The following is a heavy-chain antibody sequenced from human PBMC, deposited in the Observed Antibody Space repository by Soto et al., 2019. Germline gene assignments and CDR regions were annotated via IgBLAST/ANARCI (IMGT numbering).Heavy chain of an antibody. J-gene: IGHJ4*02. CDR1: GGSFSGYY. D-gene: IGHD2-8*02. CDR2: INHSGST. CDR3: ARDKITGAVAY. Sequence: QVQLQQWGAGLLKPSETLSLTCAVYGGSFSGYYWTWIRQPPGTGLEWIGEINHSGSTNYNPTLKSRVTISVDTSKNQCSLQLTSVTAADTAVYYCARDKITGAVAYWGQGTLVTVSS. V-gene: IGHV4-34*01.